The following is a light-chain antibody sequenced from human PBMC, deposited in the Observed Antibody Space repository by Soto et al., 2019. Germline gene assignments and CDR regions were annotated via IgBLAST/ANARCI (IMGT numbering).Light chain of an antibody. Sequence: QSALTQPPSASGSPGQSVTISCTGTSSDVGAYNYVSWYQQHPGKAPKLIIYEVTKRPSGVPDRFSGSKSGNTASLTVSGLQAEDEADYYCNSYAGSKNFGVFGGGTTLTVL. CDR3: NSYAGSKNFGV. CDR2: EVT. CDR1: SSDVGAYNY. V-gene: IGLV2-8*01. J-gene: IGLJ3*02.